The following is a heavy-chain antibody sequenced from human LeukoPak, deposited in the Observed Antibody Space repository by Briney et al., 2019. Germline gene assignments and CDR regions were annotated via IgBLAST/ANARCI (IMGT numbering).Heavy chain of an antibody. CDR2: INTDGSSR. V-gene: IGHV3-74*01. CDR3: ARESEFCGSTTCYRPEDY. Sequence: HPGGSLRLSCGASGFSFTTYWMHWVRQAPGKGLVWVSRINTDGSSRTYADSVKGRFTISRDNANNTLYLQMNSLRAEDTAVYYCARESEFCGSTTCYRPEDYWGQGTLVTVSS. J-gene: IGHJ4*02. D-gene: IGHD2-2*01. CDR1: GFSFTTYW.